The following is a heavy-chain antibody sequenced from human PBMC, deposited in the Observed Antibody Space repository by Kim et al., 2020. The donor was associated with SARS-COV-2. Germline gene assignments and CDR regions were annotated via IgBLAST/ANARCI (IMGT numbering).Heavy chain of an antibody. CDR1: GFGFDTHS. Sequence: GGSLRLSCAASGFGFDTHSMNWVRQAPGKGLEWVSSIGGTSNYIYYADSVKGRFTISRDNAKNSLFLQMNSLRAEDTAVYYCARGGYCSSTSCYCDYYALDVWGQGTTVTVSS. CDR2: IGGTSNYI. CDR3: ARGGYCSSTSCYCDYYALDV. D-gene: IGHD2-2*01. J-gene: IGHJ6*02. V-gene: IGHV3-21*01.